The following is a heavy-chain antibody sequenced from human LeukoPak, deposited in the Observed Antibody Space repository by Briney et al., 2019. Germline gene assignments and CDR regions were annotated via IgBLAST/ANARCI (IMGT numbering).Heavy chain of an antibody. CDR2: ISGSGGST. CDR3: AKLPTQSWYSYNWFDP. D-gene: IGHD6-13*01. J-gene: IGHJ5*02. Sequence: PGGSLRLSCAASGFTFSTYNMNWVRQAPGKGLEWVSAISGSGGSTYSADSVKGRFTISRDNSKNTLYLQMNSLRAEDTAIYYCAKLPTQSWYSYNWFDPWGQGTLVTVSS. V-gene: IGHV3-23*01. CDR1: GFTFSTYN.